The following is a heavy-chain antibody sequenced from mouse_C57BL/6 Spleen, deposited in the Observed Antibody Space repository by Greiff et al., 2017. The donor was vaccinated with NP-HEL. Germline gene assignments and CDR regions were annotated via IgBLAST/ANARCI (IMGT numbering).Heavy chain of an antibody. CDR3: AGYDWFAY. CDR1: GYTFTSYW. CDR2: IDPSDSYT. D-gene: IGHD2-2*01. Sequence: QVQLQQPGAELVRPGTSVKLSCKASGYTFTSYWMHWVKQRPGQGLEWIGVIDPSDSYTNYNQKFKGKATLTVDTSSSTAYMQLSSLTSEDSAVYYCAGYDWFAYWGQGTLVTVSA. V-gene: IGHV1-59*01. J-gene: IGHJ3*01.